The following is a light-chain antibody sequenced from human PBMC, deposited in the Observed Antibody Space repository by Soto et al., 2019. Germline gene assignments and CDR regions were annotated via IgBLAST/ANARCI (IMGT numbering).Light chain of an antibody. J-gene: IGLJ2*01. CDR1: SRHVGGYNY. Sequence: QSVLTQPASVSGSPGQSITISCTGTSRHVGGYNYVSWHQQHPGKAPKVIITEVSNRPSGVSNRFSGSKSGNTASLTISGLQAEDEADYYCSSYISSSTFVVFGGGTKLTVL. CDR2: EVS. V-gene: IGLV2-14*01. CDR3: SSYISSSTFVV.